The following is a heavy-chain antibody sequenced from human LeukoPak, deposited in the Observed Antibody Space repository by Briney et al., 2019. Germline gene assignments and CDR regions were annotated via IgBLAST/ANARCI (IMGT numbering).Heavy chain of an antibody. CDR1: GFTFSSYS. Sequence: GGSLRLSCAASGFTFSSYSMNWVRQAPGKGLEWVSSISSSSSYIYYADSVKGRFTISRDNAKNSLYLQMNSLRAEDTAVYYCARDPDYSNYEYYYYGMDVWGQGTTVTVSS. D-gene: IGHD4-11*01. CDR3: ARDPDYSNYEYYYYGMDV. V-gene: IGHV3-21*01. J-gene: IGHJ6*02. CDR2: ISSSSSYI.